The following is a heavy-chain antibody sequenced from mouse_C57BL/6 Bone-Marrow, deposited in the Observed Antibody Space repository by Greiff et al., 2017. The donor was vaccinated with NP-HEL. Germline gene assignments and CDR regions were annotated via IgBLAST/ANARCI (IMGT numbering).Heavy chain of an antibody. D-gene: IGHD2-5*01. V-gene: IGHV2-2*01. Sequence: VKLMESGPGLVQPSQSLSITCTVSGFSLTSYGVHWVRQSPGKGLEWLGVIWSGGSTDYNAAFISRLSISKDNSKSQVFFKMNSLQADDTAIYYCAIYYSNYVYYAMDYWGQGTSVTVSS. CDR3: AIYYSNYVYYAMDY. J-gene: IGHJ4*01. CDR2: IWSGGST. CDR1: GFSLTSYG.